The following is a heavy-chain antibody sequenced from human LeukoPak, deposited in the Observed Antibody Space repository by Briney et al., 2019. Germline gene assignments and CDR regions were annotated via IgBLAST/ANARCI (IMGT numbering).Heavy chain of an antibody. CDR2: ISSSSSYI. V-gene: IGHV3-21*01. D-gene: IGHD4-23*01. CDR3: ARVGVDDSGNIIKYLFDY. J-gene: IGHJ4*02. Sequence: PGGSLRLSCAASGFTFSSYSMNWVRQAPGKGLEWVSSISSSSSYIYYADSVKGRFTISRDNAKNSLYLQMNSLRAEDTAVYYCARVGVDDSGNIIKYLFDYWGQGTLVTVSS. CDR1: GFTFSSYS.